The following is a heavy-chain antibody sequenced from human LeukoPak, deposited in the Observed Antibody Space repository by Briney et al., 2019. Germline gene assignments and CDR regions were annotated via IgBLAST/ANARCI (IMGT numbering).Heavy chain of an antibody. Sequence: GGSLRLSCAASGFNFSRYWMSWVRQAPGKGLEWVANIKQDGTEKHFVDSVKGRFTISRDNAKNSSYLQMNSLRVEDTAVYYCARGYPSVVRGVIEYWGQGSLVTV. J-gene: IGHJ4*02. V-gene: IGHV3-7*01. CDR3: ARGYPSVVRGVIEY. CDR1: GFNFSRYW. D-gene: IGHD3-10*01. CDR2: IKQDGTEK.